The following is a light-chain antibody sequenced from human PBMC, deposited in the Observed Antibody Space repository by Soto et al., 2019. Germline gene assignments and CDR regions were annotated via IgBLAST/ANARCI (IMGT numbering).Light chain of an antibody. V-gene: IGKV3-11*01. CDR2: DAS. CDR1: QSVSSY. Sequence: EIVLTQSPGTLSLSPGKGASLCCXXXQSVSSYLAWYQQKPGQAPRLLIYDASNRATGIPARFSGSGSGTDFTLTISSLEPEDFAVYYCQQRSNWPPTWTFGQGTKVDIK. CDR3: QQRSNWPPTWT. J-gene: IGKJ1*01.